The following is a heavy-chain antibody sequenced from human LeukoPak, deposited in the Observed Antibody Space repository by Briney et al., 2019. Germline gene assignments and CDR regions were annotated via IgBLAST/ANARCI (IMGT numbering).Heavy chain of an antibody. CDR1: GYTLTELS. CDR2: FDPEDGET. CDR3: ALGYYDSSGYPENWFDP. D-gene: IGHD3-22*01. J-gene: IGHJ5*02. V-gene: IGHV1-24*01. Sequence: ASVKVSCKVSGYTLTELSMHWVRQAPGKGLEWMGGFDPEDGETIYAQKFQGRVTMTEDTSTDTAYMELSSLRSEDTAVYYCALGYYDSSGYPENWFDPWGQGTLVTVSS.